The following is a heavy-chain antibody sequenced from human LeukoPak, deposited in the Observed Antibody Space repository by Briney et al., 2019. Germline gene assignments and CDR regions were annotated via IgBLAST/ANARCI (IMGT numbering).Heavy chain of an antibody. J-gene: IGHJ4*02. CDR2: INPSGGNT. D-gene: IGHD6-13*01. V-gene: IGHV1-46*01. CDR1: GYTFTSYY. CDR3: ARIWAELQLVCDF. Sequence: GASVNVSCKASGYTFTSYYMHWVRQAPGQGLEWMGIINPSGGNTDYAQKFKDRVTLTTDTSTSTAYMELRSLTSDDTAVYYCARIWAELQLVCDFWGQGTLVTVSP.